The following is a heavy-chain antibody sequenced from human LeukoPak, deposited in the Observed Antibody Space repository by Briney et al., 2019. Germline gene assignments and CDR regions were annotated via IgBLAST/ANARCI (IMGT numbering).Heavy chain of an antibody. J-gene: IGHJ4*02. V-gene: IGHV3-30*02. CDR1: GFTFGSYG. Sequence: GGSLRLSCAASGFTFGSYGMHWVRQAPGKGLDWVAFIRSDGSSKYYADSVKVRFNIFRDNSKNTLYLQMNSLRAEDTAVYYCAAEEGYLTNSGNYKGVDYWGQGTLVTVSS. D-gene: IGHD1-26*01. CDR3: AAEEGYLTNSGNYKGVDY. CDR2: IRSDGSSK.